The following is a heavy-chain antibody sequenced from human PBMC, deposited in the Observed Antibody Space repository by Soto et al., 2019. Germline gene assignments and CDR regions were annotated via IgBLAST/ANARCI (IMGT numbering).Heavy chain of an antibody. Sequence: SETLSLTCTVSGGSISSGDYYWSWIRQPPGKGLEWIGYIYYSGSTYYNPSLKSRVTISVDTSKNQFSLKLSSVTAADTVVYYCASSRLYYYYGMDVWGQGTTVTVSS. CDR1: GGSISSGDYY. CDR3: ASSRLYYYYGMDV. CDR2: IYYSGST. V-gene: IGHV4-30-4*01. J-gene: IGHJ6*02.